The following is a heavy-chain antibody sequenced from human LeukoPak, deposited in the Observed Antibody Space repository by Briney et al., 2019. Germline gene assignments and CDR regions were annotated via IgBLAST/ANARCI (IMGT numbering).Heavy chain of an antibody. CDR1: GFTFSNAW. CDR3: TTDYSLWFGELYLPFDY. D-gene: IGHD3-10*01. V-gene: IGHV3-15*01. J-gene: IGHJ4*02. Sequence: GGSLRLSCAASGFTFSNAWMRWVRQAPGKGLERVGRIKSKTDGGTTDYAAPVKGRFTNSRDDSKNTLYLQMNSLKTEDTAAYYCTTDYSLWFGELYLPFDYWGQGTLVTVSS. CDR2: IKSKTDGGTT.